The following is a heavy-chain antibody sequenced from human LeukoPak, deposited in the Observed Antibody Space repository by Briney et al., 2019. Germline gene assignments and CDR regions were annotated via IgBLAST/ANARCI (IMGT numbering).Heavy chain of an antibody. CDR2: IYSGGST. Sequence: GGSLRLSCAASGFTVSSNYMSWVRQAPGKGLEWVSVIYSGGSTYYADSVKGRFTISRDNAENSLYLQMNSLRAEDTAIYYCARGRYSGTTFYFDYWGQGTLVSVSS. J-gene: IGHJ4*02. V-gene: IGHV3-53*01. CDR3: ARGRYSGTTFYFDY. D-gene: IGHD1-26*01. CDR1: GFTVSSNY.